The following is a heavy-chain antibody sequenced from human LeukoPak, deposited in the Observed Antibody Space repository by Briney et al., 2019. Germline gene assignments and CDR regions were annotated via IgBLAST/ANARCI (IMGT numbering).Heavy chain of an antibody. V-gene: IGHV1-8*01. CDR2: MNPNSGNT. J-gene: IGHJ5*02. CDR3: AREIFGVAAKRYNWFDP. Sequence: ASVKVSCKASGYTFTSYNINWVRHATGQGLEWMGWMNPNSGNTGYAQKFQGRVTMTRNTSTSTPYMELSSLRSEDTAVYYCAREIFGVAAKRYNWFDPWGQGTLVTVSS. D-gene: IGHD3-3*01. CDR1: GYTFTSYN.